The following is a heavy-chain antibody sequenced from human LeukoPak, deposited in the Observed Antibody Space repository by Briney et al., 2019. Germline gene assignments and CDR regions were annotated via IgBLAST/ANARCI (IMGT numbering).Heavy chain of an antibody. CDR3: ARDGRLAKVEGEDYYYDGMDV. CDR1: GFTFTDYY. CDR2: VSPTGHTI. J-gene: IGHJ6*02. V-gene: IGHV3-11*01. D-gene: IGHD3-16*01. Sequence: GGSLRLSYAASGFTFTDYYMSWVRPAPGKGLEWMSYVSPTGHTIYYADSVKGRFTISRDNTKNSLYLQMNRLRAEDTALYYCARDGRLAKVEGEDYYYDGMDVWGQGTTVIVS.